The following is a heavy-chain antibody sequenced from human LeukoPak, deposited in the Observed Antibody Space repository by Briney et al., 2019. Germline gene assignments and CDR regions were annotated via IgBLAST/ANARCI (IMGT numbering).Heavy chain of an antibody. CDR1: RFTFSGSA. Sequence: GGSLRLSCAASRFTFSGSAMHWVRQASGKGLEWVGRIRSKANSYATAYAASVKGRFTISRDDSKNTAYLQMNSLKTEDTAVYYCTPSLYDILTGSDYWGQGTLVTVSS. D-gene: IGHD3-9*01. V-gene: IGHV3-73*01. CDR3: TPSLYDILTGSDY. J-gene: IGHJ4*02. CDR2: IRSKANSYAT.